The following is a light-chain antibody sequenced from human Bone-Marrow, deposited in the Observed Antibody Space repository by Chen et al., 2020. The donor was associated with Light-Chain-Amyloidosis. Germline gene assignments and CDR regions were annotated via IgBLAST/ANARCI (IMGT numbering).Light chain of an antibody. CDR1: KLGDKY. Sequence: SYELTQPPSVSVSPGQTASITCSGDKLGDKYACWYQQKPGQSPVLVIYQASKRPSGIPERFSGSNSGNTATLTISGTQAMDEADYYCQAWDSSTANYVFGTGTTVTVL. CDR2: QAS. J-gene: IGLJ1*01. V-gene: IGLV3-1*01. CDR3: QAWDSSTANYV.